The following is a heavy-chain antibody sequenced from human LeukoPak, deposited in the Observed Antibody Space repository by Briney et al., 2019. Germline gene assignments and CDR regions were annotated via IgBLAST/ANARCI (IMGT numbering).Heavy chain of an antibody. CDR1: GDSITSYY. Sequence: PSETLSVTCTVSGDSITSYYWSWIRQPPGKGLEWIGYIYYSGSTNYNPSLKSRVTISVDTSKNQFSLKLSSVSAADTAVYYCARLSPYDSGGYYSQFDCWGQGTLVTVSS. CDR2: IYYSGST. CDR3: ARLSPYDSGGYYSQFDC. V-gene: IGHV4-59*08. D-gene: IGHD3-22*01. J-gene: IGHJ4*02.